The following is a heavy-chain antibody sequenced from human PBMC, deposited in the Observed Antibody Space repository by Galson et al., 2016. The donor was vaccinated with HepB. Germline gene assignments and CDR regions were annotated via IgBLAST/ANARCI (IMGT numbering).Heavy chain of an antibody. CDR2: ISWNGCTL. Sequence: SLRLSCAASGFSLAEYAIHWVRQAPGKGLEWVSGISWNGCTLGYADSVKGRFTISKDYAKNSLYLQMNSLRPEDTALYYCAKDKTSGYSSGWYYFDYWGQGTLVTVSS. V-gene: IGHV3-9*01. D-gene: IGHD6-19*01. CDR1: GFSLAEYA. J-gene: IGHJ4*02. CDR3: AKDKTSGYSSGWYYFDY.